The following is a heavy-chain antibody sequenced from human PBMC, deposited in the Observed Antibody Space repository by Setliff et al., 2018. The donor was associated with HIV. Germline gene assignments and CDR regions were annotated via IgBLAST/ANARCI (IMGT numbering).Heavy chain of an antibody. CDR1: GGTFSSYA. CDR2: IIPILGIA. V-gene: IGHV1-69*10. J-gene: IGHJ4*02. Sequence: ASVKVSCKASGGTFSSYAISWVRQAPGQGLEWMGGIIPILGIANYAQKFQGRVTITADESTSTAYMELSSLRSEDTAVYYCAGSYDSSGFHYWGQGTLVTVSS. CDR3: AGSYDSSGFHY. D-gene: IGHD3-22*01.